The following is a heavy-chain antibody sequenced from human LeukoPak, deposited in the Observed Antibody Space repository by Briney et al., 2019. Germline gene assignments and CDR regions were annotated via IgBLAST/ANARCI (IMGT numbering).Heavy chain of an antibody. CDR1: GFTFSSYG. CDR2: ICYDGSNK. CDR3: ARDLGDYYGSGSSDAFDI. D-gene: IGHD3-10*01. J-gene: IGHJ3*02. V-gene: IGHV3-33*01. Sequence: GRSLRLSCAASGFTFSSYGMHWVRQAPGKGLEWVAVICYDGSNKYYADSVKGRFTISRDNSKNTLYLQMNSLRAEDTAVYYCARDLGDYYGSGSSDAFDIWGQGKMVTVSS.